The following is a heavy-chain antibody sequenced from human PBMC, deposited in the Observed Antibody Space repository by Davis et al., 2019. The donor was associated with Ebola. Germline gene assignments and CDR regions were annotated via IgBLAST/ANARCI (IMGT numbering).Heavy chain of an antibody. D-gene: IGHD1-1*01. J-gene: IGHJ4*02. CDR2: INHRGSA. CDR1: GGSFTDYY. Sequence: MPSETLSLTCAVSGGSFTDYYWRWIRQSPGKGLEWIGEINHRGSANYNPSLKSRVTISVDTSKNQFSLKVSSVTAADTAVYYCARKTFWKGLDYWGQGTLVTVSS. V-gene: IGHV4-34*01. CDR3: ARKTFWKGLDY.